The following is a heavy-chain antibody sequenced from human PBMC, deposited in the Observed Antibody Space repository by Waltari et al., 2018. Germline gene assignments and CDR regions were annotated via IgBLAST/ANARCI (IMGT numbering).Heavy chain of an antibody. CDR2: INPSGGST. D-gene: IGHD2-21*01. CDR3: ARDTGALWMDV. Sequence: QVQLVQSGAEVKKPGASVKISCKTSEYTFTSSYIHWVRQAPGQGLEWMGIINPSGGSTIYAQKFQGRVTMTRDTSTSTVYMELSSVRSEDTAVYHCARDTGALWMDVWGQGTTVTVSS. V-gene: IGHV1-46*01. CDR1: EYTFTSSY. J-gene: IGHJ6*02.